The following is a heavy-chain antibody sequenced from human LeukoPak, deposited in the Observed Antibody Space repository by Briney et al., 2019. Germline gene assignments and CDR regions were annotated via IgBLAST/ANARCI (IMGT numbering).Heavy chain of an antibody. J-gene: IGHJ6*03. CDR3: ARDSYRAGRLSYMDV. CDR1: GRPISRYY. D-gene: IGHD3-10*01. Sequence: PESLSLTWTVSGRPISRYYSSWVRQPAEEGLEWIGRIYTSVTTNYNPSLRTRFTLSVDQSKNQLFLKMSSVSAADTAVYFCARDSYRAGRLSYMDVCRRGTTATVSS. CDR2: IYTSVTT. V-gene: IGHV4-4*07.